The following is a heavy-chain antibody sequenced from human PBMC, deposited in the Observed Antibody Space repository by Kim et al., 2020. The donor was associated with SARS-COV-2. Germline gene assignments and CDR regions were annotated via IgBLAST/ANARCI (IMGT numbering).Heavy chain of an antibody. D-gene: IGHD2-21*02. CDR2: ISSSSSTI. V-gene: IGHV3-48*02. CDR1: GFTFSSYS. CDR3: ARDLAAYCGGDCYPDY. J-gene: IGHJ4*02. Sequence: GGSLRLSCAASGFTFSSYSMNWVRQAPGKGLEWVSYISSSSSTIYYADSVKGRFTISRDNAKNSLYLQMNSLRDEDTAVYYCARDLAAYCGGDCYPDYWGQGTLVTVSS.